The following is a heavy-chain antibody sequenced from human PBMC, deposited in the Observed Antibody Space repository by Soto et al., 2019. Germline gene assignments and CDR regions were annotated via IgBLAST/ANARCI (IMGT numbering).Heavy chain of an antibody. J-gene: IGHJ5*02. CDR1: GGSISSYY. D-gene: IGHD6-6*01. Sequence: SETLSLTCTVSGGSISSYYWSWIRQPAGKGLEWIGRIYTSGSTNYNPSLKSRVTMSVDTSKNQFSLKLSSVTAADTAVYYCARDRSIEQLEDLEAHNWFDPWGQGTLVTVSS. CDR3: ARDRSIEQLEDLEAHNWFDP. V-gene: IGHV4-4*07. CDR2: IYTSGST.